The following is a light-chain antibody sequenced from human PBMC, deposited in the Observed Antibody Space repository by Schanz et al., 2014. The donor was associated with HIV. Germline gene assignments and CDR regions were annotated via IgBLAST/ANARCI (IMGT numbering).Light chain of an antibody. J-gene: IGKJ4*01. CDR2: AAS. Sequence: DIQLTQSPSSLSASVGDRVTITCRARQGMSNDLAWYQQKPGKVPKLLSYAASTLQSGVPSRFSGSGSGTDFTLTISCLQSEDFATYYCQQSNEFPLTFGGGTKVEI. V-gene: IGKV1-27*01. CDR3: QQSNEFPLT. CDR1: QGMSND.